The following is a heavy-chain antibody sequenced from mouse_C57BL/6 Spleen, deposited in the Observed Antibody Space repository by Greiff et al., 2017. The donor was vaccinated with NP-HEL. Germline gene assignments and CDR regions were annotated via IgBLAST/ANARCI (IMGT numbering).Heavy chain of an antibody. Sequence: EVKLMESEGGLVQPGSSMKLSCTASGFTFSDYYMAWVRQVPEKGLEWVANINYDGSSTYYLDSLKSRFIISRDNAKNILYLQMSSLKSEDTATYYCARGAYDGYWEAFDYWGQGTTLTVSS. V-gene: IGHV5-16*01. CDR2: INYDGSST. CDR3: ARGAYDGYWEAFDY. D-gene: IGHD2-3*01. CDR1: GFTFSDYY. J-gene: IGHJ2*01.